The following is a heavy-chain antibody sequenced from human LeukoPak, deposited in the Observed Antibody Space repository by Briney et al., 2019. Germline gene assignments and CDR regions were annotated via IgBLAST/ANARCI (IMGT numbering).Heavy chain of an antibody. CDR1: GYTFTSYD. J-gene: IGHJ4*02. CDR2: MNPNSGNT. D-gene: IGHD4-11*01. CDR3: ARGHDYSNYASGY. Sequence: ASVKVSCKASGYTFTSYDINWVRQATGQGLEWMGWMNPNSGNTGYAQKFQGRVTITRNTSISTAYMELSSLRSEDTAVYYCARGHDYSNYASGYWGQGTLVTVPS. V-gene: IGHV1-8*03.